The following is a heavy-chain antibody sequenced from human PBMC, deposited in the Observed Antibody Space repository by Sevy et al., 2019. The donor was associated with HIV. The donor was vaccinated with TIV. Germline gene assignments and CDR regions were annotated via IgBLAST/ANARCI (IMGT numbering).Heavy chain of an antibody. D-gene: IGHD4-17*01. CDR1: GGSISSNSYY. CDR2: IYYGGTT. Sequence: SETLSLTCTVSGGSISSNSYYWVWIRQPPGKGLEWIGSIYYGGTTYYNPSLKSRVTISIDTSKTQFSLKLSSVTAADTAIFYCARLNYGDYSNYFDPWGQGSLVTVSS. CDR3: ARLNYGDYSNYFDP. V-gene: IGHV4-39*01. J-gene: IGHJ5*02.